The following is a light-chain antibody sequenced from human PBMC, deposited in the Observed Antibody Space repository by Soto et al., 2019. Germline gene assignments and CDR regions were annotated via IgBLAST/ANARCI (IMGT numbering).Light chain of an antibody. CDR3: QHYDSSPPAST. V-gene: IGKV3-20*01. Sequence: IVLTQSPGTLSLSPGERATLSCRASQSVSSSYLAWYQQRPGQAPRLLIYGASSRATGIPDRFSGSGSGTDFTLTSSRLEPEDFAVYYCQHYDSSPPASTFGQGTKLEIK. CDR1: QSVSSSY. CDR2: GAS. J-gene: IGKJ2*01.